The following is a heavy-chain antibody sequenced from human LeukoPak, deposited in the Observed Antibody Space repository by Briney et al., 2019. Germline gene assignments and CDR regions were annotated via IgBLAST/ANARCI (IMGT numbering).Heavy chain of an antibody. CDR3: ASSEWGAIGDSYYYYMDV. Sequence: SETLSLTCAVSGGSISSYYWSWIRQPPGKGLEWIGYIYYSGSTNYNPSLKSRVTISVDTSKNQFSLKLSSVTAADTAVYYCASSEWGAIGDSYYYYMDVWGKGTTVTISS. J-gene: IGHJ6*03. CDR1: GGSISSYY. D-gene: IGHD3-16*02. CDR2: IYYSGST. V-gene: IGHV4-59*01.